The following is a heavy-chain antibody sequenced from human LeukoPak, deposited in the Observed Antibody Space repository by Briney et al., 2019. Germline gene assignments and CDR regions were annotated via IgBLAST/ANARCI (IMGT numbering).Heavy chain of an antibody. CDR3: ARDPSLRGNAFDI. CDR1: GGTFSSYA. Sequence: SVKVSCKASGGTFSSYAISWVRQAPGQGLEWMGRIIPIFGTANYAQKFQGRVTITTDESTSTAYMELSSLRSEDAAVYYRARDPSLRGNAFDIWGQGTMVTVSS. J-gene: IGHJ3*02. D-gene: IGHD3-10*01. V-gene: IGHV1-69*05. CDR2: IIPIFGTA.